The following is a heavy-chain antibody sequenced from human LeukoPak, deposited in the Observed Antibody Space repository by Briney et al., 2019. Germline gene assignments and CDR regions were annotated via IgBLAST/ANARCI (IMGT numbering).Heavy chain of an antibody. J-gene: IGHJ4*02. CDR2: ISGSGGST. CDR1: GFTFSTYA. D-gene: IGHD3-10*01. Sequence: PGGSLRLSCAASGFTFSTYAMSWVRQAPGKGLRWASAISGSGGSTYYADSVKGRFTISRDNSKNTLYLQMNSLRAEDTAVYYCASSGSDGSGSYYHDYWGQGTLVTVSS. CDR3: ASSGSDGSGSYYHDY. V-gene: IGHV3-23*01.